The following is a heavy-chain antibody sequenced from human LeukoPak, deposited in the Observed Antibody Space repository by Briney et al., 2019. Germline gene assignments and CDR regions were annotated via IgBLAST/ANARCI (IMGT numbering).Heavy chain of an antibody. CDR2: VTYSGST. CDR1: GGSISSYY. Sequence: SETLSLTCTVSGGSISSYYWSWIRQTPRKGLEWIGYVTYSGSTKYTPSLKSRGTMSVDTSRNQFSLKLSSVTAADTAVYYCARDRGFGNYGIDFWGQGTLVTVSS. V-gene: IGHV4-59*01. CDR3: ARDRGFGNYGIDF. D-gene: IGHD4-11*01. J-gene: IGHJ4*02.